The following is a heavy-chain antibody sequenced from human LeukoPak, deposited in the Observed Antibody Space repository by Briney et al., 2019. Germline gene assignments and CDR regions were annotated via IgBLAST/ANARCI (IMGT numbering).Heavy chain of an antibody. CDR3: ARDIAVAGFNWFDP. Sequence: SETLSLTCTVPGGSISSYYWNWIRQPAGKGLEWIGRMSTSGSTNYNPSLSSRVAMSLDTSKNKFSLRLSSVAAADTAVYYCARDIAVAGFNWFDPWGQGTLVTVSS. V-gene: IGHV4-4*07. CDR2: MSTSGST. CDR1: GGSISSYY. J-gene: IGHJ5*02. D-gene: IGHD6-19*01.